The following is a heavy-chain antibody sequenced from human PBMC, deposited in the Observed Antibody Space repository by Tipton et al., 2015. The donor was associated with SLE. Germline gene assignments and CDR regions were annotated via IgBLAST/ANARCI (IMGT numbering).Heavy chain of an antibody. D-gene: IGHD3-16*01. CDR3: AGGSSSTRDY. CDR1: GFTFSSYP. Sequence: SLRLSCAASGFTFSSYPMTWVRQAPGKGLEWVSVIYSAGSTYYADSVKGRFTISRDDSKNTLYLQMNSLRPEDTAVYYCAGGSSSTRDYWGQRTLVTVSS. V-gene: IGHV3-23*03. J-gene: IGHJ4*02. CDR2: IYSAGST.